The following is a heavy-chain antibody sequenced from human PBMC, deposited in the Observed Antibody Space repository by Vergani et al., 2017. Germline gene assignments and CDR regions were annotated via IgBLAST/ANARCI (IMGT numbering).Heavy chain of an antibody. CDR1: GITFWKFG. Sequence: EVHLVESGGGLAQPGGSLRLSCEASGITFWKFGMHWVRQGPGKGLEWVSGISWNSGAVDYADSVRGRFTISRDNAKTSLFLEMNSLRFEDTAVYFCTKGSVYYHDCAGQGYDPYTGFDLWGQGTLVTVSS. J-gene: IGHJ3*01. V-gene: IGHV3-9*01. CDR3: TKGSVYYHDCAGQGYDPYTGFDL. D-gene: IGHD5-12*01. CDR2: ISWNSGAV.